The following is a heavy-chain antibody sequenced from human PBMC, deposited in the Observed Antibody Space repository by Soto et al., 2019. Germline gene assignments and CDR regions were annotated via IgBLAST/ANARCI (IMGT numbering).Heavy chain of an antibody. V-gene: IGHV3-30*18. J-gene: IGHJ4*02. D-gene: IGHD5-18*01. Sequence: QVQLVESGGGVVQPGRSLRLSCAASGFTFSNYGMHWVRQAPGKGLEWVAVISYDGSNKYYADSVKGRFTISRDNSKNTLYLQMNSQRAEDTAVYYCAKDTTAMVTGVFDYWGQGTLVTASS. CDR2: ISYDGSNK. CDR1: GFTFSNYG. CDR3: AKDTTAMVTGVFDY.